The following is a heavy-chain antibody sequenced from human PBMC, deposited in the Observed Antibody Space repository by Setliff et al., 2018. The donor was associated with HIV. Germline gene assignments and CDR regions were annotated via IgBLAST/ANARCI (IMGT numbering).Heavy chain of an antibody. J-gene: IGHJ5*02. CDR1: GGSISSRSYY. Sequence: SETLSLTCTVSGGSISSRSYYWNWIRQPAGKALEWIGRINTSGTTIYSPSLKSRVTISLEKSNNQFSLKLSSVTAADTAVYYCARDFKRYNSPCRFDPWGQGILVTVSS. CDR2: INTSGTT. CDR3: ARDFKRYNSPCRFDP. V-gene: IGHV4-61*02. D-gene: IGHD1-1*01.